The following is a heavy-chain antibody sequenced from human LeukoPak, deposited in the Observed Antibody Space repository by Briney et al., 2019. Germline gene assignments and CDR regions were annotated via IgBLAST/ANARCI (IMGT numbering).Heavy chain of an antibody. CDR1: ESPSITFA. CDR2: IWFDGSNK. Sequence: GGSWKPSCAPFESPSITFAIHGSRRPQAKGWEGLAVIWFDGSNKFYADSVKGRFTISRDNSKNTLYLQMNSLRVEDTAMYYCAKDIGGRLLPEDWGQETLVTVST. V-gene: IGHV3-33*06. CDR3: AKDIGGRLLPED. D-gene: IGHD1-26*01. J-gene: IGHJ4*02.